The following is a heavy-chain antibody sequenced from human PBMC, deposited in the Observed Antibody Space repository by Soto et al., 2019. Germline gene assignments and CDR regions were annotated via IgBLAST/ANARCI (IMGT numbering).Heavy chain of an antibody. CDR1: GFTFDDYT. Sequence: EVQLVESGGVVVQPGGSLRLSCAASGFTFDDYTMHWVRQAPGKGLEWVSLISWDGGSTYYADSVKGRFTISRDNSKNSVYLQMNSLRTEDTALYYCAKGASGLAYYYYGMDVWGQGTTVTVSS. J-gene: IGHJ6*02. D-gene: IGHD3-3*01. CDR3: AKGASGLAYYYYGMDV. V-gene: IGHV3-43*01. CDR2: ISWDGGST.